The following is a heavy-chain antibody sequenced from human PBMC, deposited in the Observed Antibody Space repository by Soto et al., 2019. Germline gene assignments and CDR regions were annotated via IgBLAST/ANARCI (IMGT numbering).Heavy chain of an antibody. CDR1: GGSISSYY. CDR3: ARSTNWFDP. CDR2: IYYSGST. V-gene: IGHV4-59*01. J-gene: IGHJ5*02. Sequence: SETLSLTCTVSGGSISSYYWSWIRQPPGKGLEWIGYIYYSGSTNYNPSLKSRVTISVDTSKNQFSLKLSSVTAADTAVYYCARSTNWFDPWGQGTLVTVSS.